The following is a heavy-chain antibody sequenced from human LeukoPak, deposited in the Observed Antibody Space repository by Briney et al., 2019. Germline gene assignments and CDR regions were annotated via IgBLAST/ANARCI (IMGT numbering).Heavy chain of an antibody. J-gene: IGHJ3*02. CDR1: GYTFTSYY. CDR3: ARETLRPYGSGSPDAFDI. Sequence: ASVKVSCKASGYTFTSYYMHWVRQAPGQGLEWMGIINPSGGSTSYAQKFQGRVTMTRDMSTSTVYMELSSLRSEDTAVYYCARETLRPYGSGSPDAFDIWGQGTMVTVSS. CDR2: INPSGGST. V-gene: IGHV1-46*01. D-gene: IGHD3-10*01.